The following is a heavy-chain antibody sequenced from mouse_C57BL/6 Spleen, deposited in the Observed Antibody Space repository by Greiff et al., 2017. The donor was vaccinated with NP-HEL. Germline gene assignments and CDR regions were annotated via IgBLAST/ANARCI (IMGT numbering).Heavy chain of an antibody. D-gene: IGHD2-2*01. V-gene: IGHV1-53*01. CDR2: INPSNGGT. J-gene: IGHJ3*01. CDR1: GYTFTSYW. CDR3: ARSGGGYGYDVGFAY. Sequence: VQLQQPGTELVKPGASVKLSCKASGYTFTSYWMHWVKQRPGQGLEWIGNINPSNGGTNYNEKFKSKATLTVDKSSSTAYMQLSSLTSEDSAVYYCARSGGGYGYDVGFAYWGQGTLVTVSA.